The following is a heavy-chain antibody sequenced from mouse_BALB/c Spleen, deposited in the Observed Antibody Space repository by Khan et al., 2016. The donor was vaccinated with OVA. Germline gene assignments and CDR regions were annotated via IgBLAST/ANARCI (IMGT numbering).Heavy chain of an antibody. V-gene: IGHV2-6*02. CDR3: ARWFYGYSSLYAMDY. CDR2: IWSDGST. Sequence: QMQLEESGPGLVAPSQSLSITCTVSGFSLTSYGVHWVRQPPGKGLVWLVVIWSDGSTNYNSVLKSRLSISKDNSKSQVFLKMNSLQTDDTAIYYCARWFYGYSSLYAMDYWGQGTSVTVSS. D-gene: IGHD2-2*01. J-gene: IGHJ4*01. CDR1: GFSLTSYG.